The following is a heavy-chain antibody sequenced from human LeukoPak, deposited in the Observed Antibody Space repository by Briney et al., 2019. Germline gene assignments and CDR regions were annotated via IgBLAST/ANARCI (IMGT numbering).Heavy chain of an antibody. D-gene: IGHD2-15*01. V-gene: IGHV3-7*01. J-gene: IGHJ3*02. Sequence: GGSLRLSCVTSGITFRNYWMSWVRQAPGKGLEWVANINPDGSTENYVPSVKGRFTISRDNAKNLVSLQMISLRAEDTAVHYCATEPGIGYAFDIWGQGTMVTVSS. CDR3: ATEPGIGYAFDI. CDR2: INPDGSTE. CDR1: GITFRNYW.